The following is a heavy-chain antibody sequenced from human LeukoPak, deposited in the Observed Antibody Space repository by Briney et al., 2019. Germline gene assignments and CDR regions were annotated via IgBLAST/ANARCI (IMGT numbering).Heavy chain of an antibody. Sequence: GASVKVSCKASGDTCTSYGISCVRQAPGQGLEWMGWINADNGNTRYAQKLQGRVTMTTDTSTTTAYMDLRSLRSDDTAVYYCARDADGSGTLLDYWGQGTLVTVSS. J-gene: IGHJ4*02. D-gene: IGHD3-10*01. CDR2: INADNGNT. CDR3: ARDADGSGTLLDY. CDR1: GDTCTSYG. V-gene: IGHV1-18*01.